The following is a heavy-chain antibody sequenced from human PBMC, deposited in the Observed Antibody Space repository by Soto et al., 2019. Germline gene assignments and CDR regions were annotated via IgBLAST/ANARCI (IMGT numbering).Heavy chain of an antibody. CDR2: IYYTGNS. V-gene: IGHV4-31*03. D-gene: IGHD3-16*01. Sequence: QVQLQESGPELVKSSQTLSLTCTVSNGSISTNGHYWTWIRQRPGKGLEWIAYIYYTGNSYYNPSLKSRLTISIDTSKNQFSLTLRSVTAADTAVYYCARELWGFDSWGQGTLVTVSS. CDR3: ARELWGFDS. CDR1: NGSISTNGHY. J-gene: IGHJ4*02.